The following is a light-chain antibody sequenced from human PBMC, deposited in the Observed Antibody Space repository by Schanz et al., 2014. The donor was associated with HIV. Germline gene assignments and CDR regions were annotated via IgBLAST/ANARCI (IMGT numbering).Light chain of an antibody. CDR1: SSDVGDYNF. Sequence: QSALTQPASVSGSPGQSITISCTGTSSDVGDYNFVSWYQQHPGKAPKLMIYDVSNRPSGVSNRFSGSKSGNTASLTISGLQAEDEADYYCAAWDDRLSSWVFGGGTQLTV. J-gene: IGLJ3*02. CDR2: DVS. CDR3: AAWDDRLSSWV. V-gene: IGLV2-14*03.